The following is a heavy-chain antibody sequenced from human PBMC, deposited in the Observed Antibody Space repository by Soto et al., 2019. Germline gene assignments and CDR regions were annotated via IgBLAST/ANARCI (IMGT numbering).Heavy chain of an antibody. CDR3: ARDRPHSSSWYSFDY. CDR1: GFTVSSNY. Sequence: GGSLRLSCAASGFTVSSNYMSWVRQAPGKGLEWVSVIYSGGSTYYADSVKGRFTISRDNSKNTLYLQMNSLRAEDTAVYYCARDRPHSSSWYSFDYWGQGTLVTVSS. CDR2: IYSGGST. V-gene: IGHV3-66*01. J-gene: IGHJ4*02. D-gene: IGHD6-13*01.